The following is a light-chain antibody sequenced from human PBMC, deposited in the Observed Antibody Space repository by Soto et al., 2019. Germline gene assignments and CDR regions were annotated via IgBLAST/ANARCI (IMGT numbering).Light chain of an antibody. Sequence: QSVLTQPASVSGSPGQSITISCTGTSSVVGGHDYVSWYQHHTGKAPKLMIYDVSNRPSGVSNRFSGSKSGNTASLTISGLQAEDEADYYCSSYTTSSTYVFGTGTKVTVL. J-gene: IGLJ1*01. CDR1: SSVVGGHDY. CDR3: SSYTTSSTYV. CDR2: DVS. V-gene: IGLV2-14*03.